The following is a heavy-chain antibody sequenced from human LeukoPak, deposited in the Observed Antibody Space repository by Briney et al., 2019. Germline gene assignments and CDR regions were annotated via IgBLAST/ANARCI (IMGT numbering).Heavy chain of an antibody. CDR1: GFTFDDYA. J-gene: IGHJ4*02. D-gene: IGHD6-13*01. CDR2: ISWNSGSI. Sequence: GGSLRLSCAASGFTFDDYAMHWVRQAPGKGLEWVSGISWNSGSIGYAGSVKGRFTISRDNAKNSLYLQMNSLRAEDMALYYCAKGFYGSSWYQGLFDYWGQGTLVTVSS. V-gene: IGHV3-9*03. CDR3: AKGFYGSSWYQGLFDY.